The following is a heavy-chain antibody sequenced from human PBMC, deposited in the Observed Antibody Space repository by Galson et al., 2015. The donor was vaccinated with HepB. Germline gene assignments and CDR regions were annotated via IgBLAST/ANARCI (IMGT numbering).Heavy chain of an antibody. V-gene: IGHV3-30*04. CDR3: ARYGYSSGWFIPGNYFDY. CDR1: GFTFSSYA. D-gene: IGHD6-19*01. J-gene: IGHJ4*02. CDR2: ISYDGSNK. Sequence: SLRLSCAASGFTFSSYAMHWVRQAPGKGLEWVAVISYDGSNKYYADSVKGRFTISRDNSKNTLYLQMNSLRAEDTAVYYCARYGYSSGWFIPGNYFDYWGQGTLVTVSS.